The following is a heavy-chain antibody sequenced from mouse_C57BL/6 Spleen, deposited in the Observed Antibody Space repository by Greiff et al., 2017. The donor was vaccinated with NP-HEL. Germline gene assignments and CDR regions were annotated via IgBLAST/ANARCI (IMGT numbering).Heavy chain of an antibody. CDR3: ARDGIYAMDY. CDR1: GYTFTSYW. V-gene: IGHV1-55*01. D-gene: IGHD1-1*01. CDR2: IYPGSGST. Sequence: VKLMESGAELVKPGASVKMSCKASGYTFTSYWITWVKQRPGQGLEWIGDIYPGSGSTNYNEKFKSKATLTVDTSSSTAYMQLSSLTSEDSAVYYCARDGIYAMDYWGQGTSVTVSS. J-gene: IGHJ4*01.